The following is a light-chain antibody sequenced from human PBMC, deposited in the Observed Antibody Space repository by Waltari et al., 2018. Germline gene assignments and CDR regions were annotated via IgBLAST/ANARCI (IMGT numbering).Light chain of an antibody. CDR2: DVS. CDR3: NSYTGSSSWM. CDR1: SRDVAFYNY. J-gene: IGLJ3*02. V-gene: IGLV2-14*01. Sequence: QSALTQPTSVSGSPGQSVTISCTGTSRDVAFYNYVYWYQQYPGKVPQLLIYDVSDRPSGVSSRFSGSKSGNTASLTISGLQADDEADYYCNSYTGSSSWMFGGGTKLTVL.